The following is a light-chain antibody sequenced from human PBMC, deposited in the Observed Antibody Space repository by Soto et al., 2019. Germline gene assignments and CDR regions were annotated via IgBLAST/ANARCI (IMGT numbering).Light chain of an antibody. CDR3: QQYGSSPRT. V-gene: IGKV3-20*01. CDR2: GAS. J-gene: IGKJ1*01. Sequence: DIVLTQSPGTLSLSPGERATLSCRASQSISSSFLGWYQQKPGQAPRLLIYGASTRATGIPDRFSGSGSGTDFTLTSSRLEAEDFAVYYCQQYGSSPRTFGQGTKVEVK. CDR1: QSISSSF.